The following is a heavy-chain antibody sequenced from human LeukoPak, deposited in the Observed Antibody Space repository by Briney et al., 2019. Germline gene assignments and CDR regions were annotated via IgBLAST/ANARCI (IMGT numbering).Heavy chain of an antibody. CDR2: ISSSSYI. CDR1: GFTFSSYS. V-gene: IGHV3-21*01. CDR3: ARPRIAARRFDAFDI. Sequence: GGSLRLSCAASGFTFSSYSMNWVRQAPGKGLEWVSSISSSSYIYYADSVEGRFTISRDNAKNSLYLQMNSLRAEETAVYYCARPRIAARRFDAFDIWGQGTMVTVSS. D-gene: IGHD6-6*01. J-gene: IGHJ3*02.